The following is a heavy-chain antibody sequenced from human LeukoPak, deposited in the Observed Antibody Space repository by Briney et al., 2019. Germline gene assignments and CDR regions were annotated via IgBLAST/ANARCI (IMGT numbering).Heavy chain of an antibody. V-gene: IGHV3-64*01. CDR1: GFTFSNYA. D-gene: IGHD6-6*01. CDR3: ARGRYSSSLFDY. J-gene: IGHJ4*02. CDR2: ISSKGGST. Sequence: GGSLRLSCAASGFTFSNYAMHWVRQALGKGLEYVSAISSKGGSTYYANSVKGRFTISRDNSKNTLYLQMGSLRAEDMAVYYCARGRYSSSLFDYWGQGTLVTVSS.